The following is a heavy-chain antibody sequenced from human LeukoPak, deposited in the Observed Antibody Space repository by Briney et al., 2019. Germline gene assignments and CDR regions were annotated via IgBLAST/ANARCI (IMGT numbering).Heavy chain of an antibody. V-gene: IGHV4-59*11. CDR1: DDSFSSHY. D-gene: IGHD4-17*01. Sequence: SETLSLTCAVSDDSFSSHYWTWIRQPPGKGLEWLGYISYIGNTNYNPSLKSRVTISIDTSRNQFSLRLSSVTAADTAVYYCARDLVTVTKGFDIWGQGTMVSVSS. CDR3: ARDLVTVTKGFDI. J-gene: IGHJ3*02. CDR2: ISYIGNT.